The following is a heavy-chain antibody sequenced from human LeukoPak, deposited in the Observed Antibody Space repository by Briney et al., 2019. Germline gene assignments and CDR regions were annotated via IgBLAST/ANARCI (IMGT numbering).Heavy chain of an antibody. J-gene: IGHJ4*02. CDR1: GYSVSTNSVA. V-gene: IGHV6-1*01. CDR3: AREAEITRFDY. Sequence: SQTLSLTCAISGYSVSTNSVAWNWIRQSPSRGREGLRRTSYRSKWYNDYAVAVKSRITITPDTSKNQFSLQLNSVTPEDTAVYFCAREAEITRFDYWGQGTLVTVSS. CDR2: TSYRSKWYN. D-gene: IGHD5-24*01.